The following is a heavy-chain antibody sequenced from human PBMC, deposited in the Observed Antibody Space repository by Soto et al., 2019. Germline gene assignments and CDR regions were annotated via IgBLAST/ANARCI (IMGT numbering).Heavy chain of an antibody. J-gene: IGHJ4*02. CDR2: IIPMFGTA. D-gene: IGHD2-2*01. CDR3: ARGSIPAASYFDS. Sequence: QVQLVQSGAEVKKPGSSVKVSCQASGGTFRTHAISWVRQAPGQGLEWMGGIIPMFGTANYAPKFQGTVTITADESTNTAYMELRSLRSEDTAVYYCARGSIPAASYFDSWGQGTPVTVSS. V-gene: IGHV1-69*01. CDR1: GGTFRTHA.